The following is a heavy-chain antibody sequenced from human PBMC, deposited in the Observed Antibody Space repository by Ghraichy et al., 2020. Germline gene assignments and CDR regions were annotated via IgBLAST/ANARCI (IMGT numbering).Heavy chain of an antibody. CDR3: AREIYSNYNDAFDF. Sequence: GESLNISCAASGFTFDRYTMHWVRQAPGKGLEWLSKISSTGSAIYYVDSVKGRFTISRDNAKNSMSLQMNSLRDEDTAVYFCAREIYSNYNDAFDFWGQGTMVTVSS. V-gene: IGHV3-48*02. CDR1: GFTFDRYT. J-gene: IGHJ3*01. D-gene: IGHD4-11*01. CDR2: ISSTGSAI.